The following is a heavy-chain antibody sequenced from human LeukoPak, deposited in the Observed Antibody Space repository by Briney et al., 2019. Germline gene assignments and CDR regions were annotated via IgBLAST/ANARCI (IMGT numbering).Heavy chain of an antibody. V-gene: IGHV3-21*01. Sequence: GGSLRLSCAASGFTFSSYSMNWVRQAPGKGLEWVSSISSSSSYIYYADSVKGRFTISRDNAKNSLYLQMNSLRAEDTAVYYCARGHYSSEYYFDYWGQGTLVTVSS. CDR2: ISSSSSYI. CDR3: ARGHYSSEYYFDY. J-gene: IGHJ4*02. CDR1: GFTFSSYS. D-gene: IGHD6-19*01.